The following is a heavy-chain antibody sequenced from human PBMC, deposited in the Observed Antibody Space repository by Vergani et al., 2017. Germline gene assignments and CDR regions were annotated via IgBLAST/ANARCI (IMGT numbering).Heavy chain of an antibody. CDR1: AYSISSGFY. Sequence: QVQLQESGPGLVRPSETLSLTCSVSAYSISSGFYWGWIRQPPGKGLEWIGSMFHTGSAYYSPSLKSLVTISVDTPKNHFSLKLSSVTAADTAVYYCVRDKTYYDTLIGYAGYYFDSWGQGALVTVSS. D-gene: IGHD3-9*01. J-gene: IGHJ4*02. V-gene: IGHV4-38-2*02. CDR3: VRDKTYYDTLIGYAGYYFDS. CDR2: MFHTGSA.